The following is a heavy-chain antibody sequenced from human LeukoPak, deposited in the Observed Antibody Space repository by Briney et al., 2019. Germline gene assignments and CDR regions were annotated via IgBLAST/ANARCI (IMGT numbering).Heavy chain of an antibody. D-gene: IGHD3-3*01. Sequence: PGGSLRLSCTASGFTFSNYWMHWVRQAPGKGLVWVSRINTDGSSTSYAGSVKGRLTISRDNAKNTLFLQMNSLRAEDTAVYYCARALYDFWSGYYIANYMDVWGKGTPVTVSS. V-gene: IGHV3-74*01. CDR1: GFTFSNYW. CDR2: INTDGSST. J-gene: IGHJ6*03. CDR3: ARALYDFWSGYYIANYMDV.